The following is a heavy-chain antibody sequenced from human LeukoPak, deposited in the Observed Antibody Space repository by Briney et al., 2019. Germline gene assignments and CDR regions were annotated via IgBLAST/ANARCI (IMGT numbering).Heavy chain of an antibody. CDR1: GYTFTSYD. J-gene: IGHJ5*02. CDR2: MNPNSGNT. Sequence: ASVKVSCKASGYTFTSYDINWVRQATGQGLEWMGWMNPNSGNTGYAQKFQGRVTITRNTSMSTAYMELSSLRSEDTAVYYCARGPFGVVDPFDPWGQGTLVTVSS. D-gene: IGHD3-3*01. V-gene: IGHV1-8*03. CDR3: ARGPFGVVDPFDP.